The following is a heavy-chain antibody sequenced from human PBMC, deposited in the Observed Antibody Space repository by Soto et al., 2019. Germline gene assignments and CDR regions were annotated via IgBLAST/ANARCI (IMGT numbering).Heavy chain of an antibody. J-gene: IGHJ3*02. V-gene: IGHV1-3*01. CDR1: GYTFTSYA. CDR3: ARDQTRGSWWGAFDI. Sequence: WASVKVSCKASGYTFTSYAMHWVRQAPGQRLEWMGWINAGNGNTKYSQKFQGRVTITRDTSASTAYMELSSLRSEDTAVYYCARDQTRGSWWGAFDIWGQGTMVTVSS. D-gene: IGHD1-26*01. CDR2: INAGNGNT.